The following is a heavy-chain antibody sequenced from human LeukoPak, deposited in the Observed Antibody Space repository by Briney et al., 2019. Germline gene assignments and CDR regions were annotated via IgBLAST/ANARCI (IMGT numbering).Heavy chain of an antibody. D-gene: IGHD3-9*01. V-gene: IGHV1-46*01. CDR2: INPSGGST. CDR1: GYTFTSYY. J-gene: IGHJ4*02. Sequence: GASVKVSCKASGYTFTSYYMHWVRQAPGQGLEWMGIINPSGGSTSYAQKFQGRVTMTRDTSTSTVYMELSSLRSEDTAVYYCARERTYYDILTGYYTSAPIDYWGQGTLVTVSS. CDR3: ARERTYYDILTGYYTSAPIDY.